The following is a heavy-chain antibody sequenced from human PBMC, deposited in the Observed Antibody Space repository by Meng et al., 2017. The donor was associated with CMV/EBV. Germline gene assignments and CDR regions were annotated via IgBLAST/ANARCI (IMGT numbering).Heavy chain of an antibody. J-gene: IGHJ4*02. Sequence: QVQLVESXXXXXQXXGXXRLSCSASGFTFSSYAMHWVRQAPGKGLEWVAVISYDGSNKYYADSVKGRFTISRDNSKNTLYLQMNSLRAEDTAVYYCARDRTNYYDSSGLQYWGQGTLVTVSS. D-gene: IGHD3-22*01. CDR3: ARDRTNYYDSSGLQY. CDR2: ISYDGSNK. V-gene: IGHV3-30-3*01. CDR1: GFTFSSYA.